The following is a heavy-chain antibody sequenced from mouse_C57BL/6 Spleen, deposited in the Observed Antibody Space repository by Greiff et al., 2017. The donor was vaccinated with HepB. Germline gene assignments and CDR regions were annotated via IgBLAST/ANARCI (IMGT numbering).Heavy chain of an antibody. CDR1: GYTFTSYT. CDR3: ASSNQPWFAY. J-gene: IGHJ3*01. Sequence: LKESGAELARPGASVKMSCKASGYTFTSYTMHWVKQRPGQGLEWIGYINPSSGYTKYNQKFKDKATLTADKSSSTAYMQLSSLTSEDSAVYYCASSNQPWFAYWGQGTLVTVSA. CDR2: INPSSGYT. V-gene: IGHV1-4*01. D-gene: IGHD2-5*01.